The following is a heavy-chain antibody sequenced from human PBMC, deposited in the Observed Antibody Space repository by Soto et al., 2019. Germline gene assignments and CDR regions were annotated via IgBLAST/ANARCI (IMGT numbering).Heavy chain of an antibody. J-gene: IGHJ6*04. V-gene: IGHV4-39*01. D-gene: IGHD5-18*01. CDR1: GGSISSSSYY. CDR2: IYYSGST. Sequence: PSETLSLTCTVSGGSISSSSYYWGWIRQPPGKGLEWIGSIYYSGSTYYNPSLKSRVTISVDTSKNQFSLKLSSVTAADTAVYYCARLDTAKDYYYYYGMDVWGKGTTVTVSS. CDR3: ARLDTAKDYYYYYGMDV.